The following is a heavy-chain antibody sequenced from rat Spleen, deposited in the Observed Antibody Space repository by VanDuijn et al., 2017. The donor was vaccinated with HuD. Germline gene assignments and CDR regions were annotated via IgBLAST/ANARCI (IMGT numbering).Heavy chain of an antibody. CDR2: ISSGGGST. J-gene: IGHJ4*01. CDR3: ARHSSTYYVMDA. CDR1: GFTFSNYG. Sequence: EVQLVESGGGLVQPGRSLKLSCAASGFTFSNYGMAWVRQTPTKGLEWVASISSGGGSTYYRDSVKGRFTVSRDNAKNTLYLQMNSLGSEDTATYYCARHSSTYYVMDAWGQGASVTVSS. V-gene: IGHV5S13*01. D-gene: IGHD1-2*01.